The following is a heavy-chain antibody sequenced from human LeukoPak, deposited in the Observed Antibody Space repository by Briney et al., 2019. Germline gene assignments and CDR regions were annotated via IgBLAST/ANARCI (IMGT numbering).Heavy chain of an antibody. V-gene: IGHV3-7*01. CDR1: GFTFSDYY. CDR3: ARSYSRGYGGIEFDY. CDR2: IKQDGSEK. Sequence: PGGSLRLSCAASGFTFSDYYMNWIRQAPGKGLEWVANIKQDGSEKYYVDSVKGRSTISRDNAKNSLYLQMNSLRAEDTAVYYCARSYSRGYGGIEFDYWGQGTLVTVSS. J-gene: IGHJ4*02. D-gene: IGHD4-23*01.